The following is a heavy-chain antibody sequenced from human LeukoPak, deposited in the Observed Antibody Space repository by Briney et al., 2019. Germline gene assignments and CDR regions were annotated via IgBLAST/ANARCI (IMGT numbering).Heavy chain of an antibody. CDR2: ISSSSSTI. CDR3: ARDTYYDSSGYYSLDY. Sequence: PGGSLRLSCAASGFTFSSYGMNWVRQAPGKGLEWVSYISSSSSTIYYADSVKGRFTISRDNAKNSLYLQMNSLRAEDTAVYYCARDTYYDSSGYYSLDYWGQGTLVTVSS. D-gene: IGHD3-22*01. V-gene: IGHV3-48*01. J-gene: IGHJ4*02. CDR1: GFTFSSYG.